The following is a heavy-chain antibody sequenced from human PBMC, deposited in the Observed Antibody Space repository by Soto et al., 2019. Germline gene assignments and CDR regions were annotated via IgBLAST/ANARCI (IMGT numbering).Heavy chain of an antibody. J-gene: IGHJ4*02. D-gene: IGHD3-10*01. V-gene: IGHV3-23*01. CDR1: GFTFSSYA. Sequence: EVQLLESGGGLEQPGGSLRLSCVASGFTFSSYAMTWVRQAPGKGLEWVSAISGSGGGSTYYADSVKGRFTISRDNSKNTLYLQMNSLRAEDTAVYYCAKDLIGQYYYGSGSFDYWGQGTLVTVSS. CDR2: ISGSGGGST. CDR3: AKDLIGQYYYGSGSFDY.